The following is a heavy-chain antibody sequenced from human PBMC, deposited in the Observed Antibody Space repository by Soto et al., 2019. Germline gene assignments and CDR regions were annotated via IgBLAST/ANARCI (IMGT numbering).Heavy chain of an antibody. CDR1: GFIFSTYE. Sequence: GGSLRLSCAASGFIFSTYEVNWVRQAPGKGLEWVSYISSSGGTIYYADSVKGRFTISRDNAKNSLYLQMNSLRAEDTAVYYCARGSSWGLDCWGQGTLVTVSS. J-gene: IGHJ4*02. CDR2: ISSSGGTI. CDR3: ARGSSWGLDC. D-gene: IGHD6-13*01. V-gene: IGHV3-48*03.